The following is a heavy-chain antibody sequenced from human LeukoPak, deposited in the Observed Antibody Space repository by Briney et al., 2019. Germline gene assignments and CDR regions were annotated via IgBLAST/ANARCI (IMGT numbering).Heavy chain of an antibody. V-gene: IGHV4-59*01. CDR1: GGSISSYY. J-gene: IGHJ4*02. D-gene: IGHD4-23*01. Sequence: KTSETLSLTCTVSGGSISSYYWSWIRQPPGKGLEWIGYIYYSGSTNYNPSLKSRVTISVDTSKNQFSLKLSSVTAADTAVYYCARDRRWAFDYWGQGTLVTVSS. CDR3: ARDRRWAFDY. CDR2: IYYSGST.